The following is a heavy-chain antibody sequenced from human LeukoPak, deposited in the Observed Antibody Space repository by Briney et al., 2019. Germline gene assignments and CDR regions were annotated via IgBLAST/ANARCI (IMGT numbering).Heavy chain of an antibody. CDR1: GGSISSYY. CDR2: IYYSGST. D-gene: IGHD4-17*01. Sequence: SETLSLTCTVSGGSISSYYWSWIRQPPGKGLEWIGYIYYSGSTNYNPSLKSRVTISVDTSKNQFSLKLSSVTAADTAVYYCARKRMDYLYYFDYWGQGTLVTVSS. CDR3: ARKRMDYLYYFDY. J-gene: IGHJ4*02. V-gene: IGHV4-59*08.